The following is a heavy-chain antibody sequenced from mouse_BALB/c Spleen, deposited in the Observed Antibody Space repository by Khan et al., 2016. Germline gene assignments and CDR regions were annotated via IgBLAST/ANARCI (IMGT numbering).Heavy chain of an antibody. J-gene: IGHJ4*01. CDR1: GDSITSGY. V-gene: IGHV3-8*02. CDR3: ARRLPTIDAMDY. CDR2: ISYSGST. D-gene: IGHD2-13*01. Sequence: EVQLQESGPSLVKPSQTLSLTCSVTGDSITSGYWNWIRKFPGNKLEYMGYISYSGSTYYNPSLKSRISITRDTSKNQYYLKLNSVTPEDTAKYYWARRLPTIDAMDYWGQGTSVTVSP.